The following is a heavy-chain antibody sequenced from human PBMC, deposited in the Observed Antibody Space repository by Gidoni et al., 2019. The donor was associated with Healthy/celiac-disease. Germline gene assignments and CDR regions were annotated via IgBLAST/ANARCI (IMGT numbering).Heavy chain of an antibody. D-gene: IGHD3-3*01. Sequence: GRFTISRDNSKNTLYLQMNSLRAEDTAVYYCAKGREDYDFWSGYWTDAFDIWGQGTMVTVSS. J-gene: IGHJ3*02. V-gene: IGHV3-23*01. CDR3: AKGREDYDFWSGYWTDAFDI.